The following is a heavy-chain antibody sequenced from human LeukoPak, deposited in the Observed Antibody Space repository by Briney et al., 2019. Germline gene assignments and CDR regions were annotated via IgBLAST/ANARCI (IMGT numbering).Heavy chain of an antibody. J-gene: IGHJ6*02. Sequence: SETLSLTCAVYGGSFSGYYWSWIRQPPGKGLEWIGEINHSGSTYYKPSLKSRVTISVDTSKKQFSLKLSSVTAADSAVYYCAREGSGSLYYYGMDVWGQGTTVTVSS. CDR1: GGSFSGYY. CDR2: INHSGST. V-gene: IGHV4-34*01. D-gene: IGHD3-10*01. CDR3: AREGSGSLYYYGMDV.